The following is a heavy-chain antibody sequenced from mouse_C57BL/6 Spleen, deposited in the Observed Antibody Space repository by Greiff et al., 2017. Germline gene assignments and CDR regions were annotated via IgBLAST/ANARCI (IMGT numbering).Heavy chain of an antibody. Sequence: EVMLVESGGGLVQPGGSLSLSCAASGFTFTDYYMSWVRQPPGKALEWLGFIRNKANGYTTEYSASVKGRFTISRDNSHSILYLQMNALRAEDSATYYCARLFDYDYDYYAMDYWGQGTSVTVSS. D-gene: IGHD2-4*01. CDR2: IRNKANGYTT. V-gene: IGHV7-3*01. CDR3: ARLFDYDYDYYAMDY. CDR1: GFTFTDYY. J-gene: IGHJ4*01.